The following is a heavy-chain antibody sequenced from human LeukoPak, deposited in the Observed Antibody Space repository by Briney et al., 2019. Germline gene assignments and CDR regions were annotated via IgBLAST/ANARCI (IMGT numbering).Heavy chain of an antibody. CDR1: GGSISSSSYY. V-gene: IGHV4-39*07. Sequence: SETLSLTCTVSGGSISSSSYYWGWIRQPPGKGLEWIGSIYYSGSTYYNPSLKSRVTISVDTSKNQFSLKLSSVTAADTAVYYCAREPNRFQNYYGSGVDYWGQGTLVTVSS. D-gene: IGHD3-10*01. CDR2: IYYSGST. J-gene: IGHJ4*02. CDR3: AREPNRFQNYYGSGVDY.